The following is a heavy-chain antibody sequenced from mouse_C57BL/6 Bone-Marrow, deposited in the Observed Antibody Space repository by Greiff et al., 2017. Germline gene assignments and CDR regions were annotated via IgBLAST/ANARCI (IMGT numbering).Heavy chain of an antibody. J-gene: IGHJ2*01. V-gene: IGHV1-55*01. CDR1: GYTFTSYW. CDR2: IYPGSGST. D-gene: IGHD2-5*01. Sequence: QVQLQQPGAELVKPGASVKMSCKASGYTFTSYWITWVKQRPGQGLEWIGDIYPGSGSTNYNEKFKSKATLTVDTSSSTAYMQLSSLTSEDSAVYYCARGEYYSNLFDYWGLGTTLTVSS. CDR3: ARGEYYSNLFDY.